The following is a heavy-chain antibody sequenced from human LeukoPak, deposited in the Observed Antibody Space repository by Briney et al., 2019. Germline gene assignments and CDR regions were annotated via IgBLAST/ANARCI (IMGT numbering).Heavy chain of an antibody. CDR3: ATYLGYCTSSSCPYFYMDV. CDR2: VWYYESLK. V-gene: IGHV3-33*01. Sequence: QPGRSLRLSCAASGFTFSTYGMHWVRQAPAKGQEWVAVVWYYESLKYYADSVKGRFNISRDNSKNTLFLQLNSLRADDTAVYYCATYLGYCTSSSCPYFYMDVWGTGTTVIVSS. D-gene: IGHD2-2*03. J-gene: IGHJ6*03. CDR1: GFTFSTYG.